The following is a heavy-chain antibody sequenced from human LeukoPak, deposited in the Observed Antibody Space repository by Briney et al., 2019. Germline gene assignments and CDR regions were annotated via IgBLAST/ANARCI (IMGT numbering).Heavy chain of an antibody. Sequence: PGRSLRLSCVASGFTFDDYAMYWVRQAPGKGLEWVSGISWNSGSIGYADSVKGRFTISRDNAKNSLYLQMDSLRADDSALYYCATRKCLGCQLFYLEYWGQGSLVTVSS. CDR2: ISWNSGSI. J-gene: IGHJ4*02. V-gene: IGHV3-9*01. D-gene: IGHD3-16*01. CDR1: GFTFDDYA. CDR3: ATRKCLGCQLFYLEY.